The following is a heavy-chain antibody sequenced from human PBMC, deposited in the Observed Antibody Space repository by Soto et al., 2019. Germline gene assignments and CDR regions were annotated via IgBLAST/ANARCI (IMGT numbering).Heavy chain of an antibody. V-gene: IGHV3-74*02. D-gene: IGHD5-12*01. J-gene: IGHJ4*02. Sequence: EVQLLESGGGLVQPGGSLRLSCAASGFTLTGYWMHWVRQVPGKGLVWVSRINGGGTTTNYADSVKGRFTISRDTARNTLYLQMNTLRADDTAIYYCVRGNSGYGNFDSWGQGTLVTVSS. CDR1: GFTLTGYW. CDR3: VRGNSGYGNFDS. CDR2: INGGGTTT.